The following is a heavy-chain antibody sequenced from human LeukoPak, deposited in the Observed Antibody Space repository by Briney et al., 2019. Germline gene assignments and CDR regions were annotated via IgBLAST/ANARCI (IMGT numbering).Heavy chain of an antibody. Sequence: SVKVSCKASGYTFTSYGISWVRQAPGQGLEWMGRIIPILGIANYAQKFQGRVTITADKSTSTAYMELSSLRSEDTAVYYCARAFREYYYDSSGYYTHGYWGQGTLVTVSS. CDR1: GYTFTSYG. V-gene: IGHV1-69*04. D-gene: IGHD3-22*01. CDR2: IIPILGIA. J-gene: IGHJ4*02. CDR3: ARAFREYYYDSSGYYTHGY.